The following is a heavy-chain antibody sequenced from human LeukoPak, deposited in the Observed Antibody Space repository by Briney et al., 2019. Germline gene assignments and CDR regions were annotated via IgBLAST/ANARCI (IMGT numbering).Heavy chain of an antibody. CDR1: GYTFTSYG. CDR2: ISAYNGNT. Sequence: ASVKVSCKASGYTFTSYGISRVRQAPGQGLEWMGWISAYNGNTNYAQKLQGRVTMTTDTSTSTAYMELRSLRSDDTAVYYCARAHYGFWSRHPRYNWFDPWGQGTLVTVSS. J-gene: IGHJ5*02. V-gene: IGHV1-18*01. CDR3: ARAHYGFWSRHPRYNWFDP. D-gene: IGHD3-3*01.